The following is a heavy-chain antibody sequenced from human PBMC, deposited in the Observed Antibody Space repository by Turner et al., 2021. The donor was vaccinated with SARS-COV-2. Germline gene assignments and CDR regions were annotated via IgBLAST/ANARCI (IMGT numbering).Heavy chain of an antibody. Sequence: QLQESGPGVVKPSETLSLTCTVSGGSISSYDYYWDWIRQPPGMGLEWIGSMNYSGTTHYNPSIRGRVTISIDTSKNQFSLKVTSVTATDTAVYYCARRGDYWGQGMLVTVSS. CDR3: ARRGDY. V-gene: IGHV4-39*01. CDR1: GGSISSYDYY. J-gene: IGHJ4*02. CDR2: MNYSGTT. D-gene: IGHD3-16*01.